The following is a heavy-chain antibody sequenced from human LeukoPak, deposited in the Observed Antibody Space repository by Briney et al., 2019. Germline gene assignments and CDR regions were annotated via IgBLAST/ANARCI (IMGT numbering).Heavy chain of an antibody. CDR3: ARFKVGTNTTQKNAFDI. D-gene: IGHD1-1*01. V-gene: IGHV3-30*01. J-gene: IGHJ3*02. CDR2: ISFDATKE. CDR1: GFTFSNYA. Sequence: PGGSLRLSCAASGFTFSNYAMHWVRQAPGKGLEWVAVISFDATKEYFGKSVKGRFTISRDNSKATLYLQMHRLRIEDTALYFCARFKVGTNTTQKNAFDIWGRGTVVAVS.